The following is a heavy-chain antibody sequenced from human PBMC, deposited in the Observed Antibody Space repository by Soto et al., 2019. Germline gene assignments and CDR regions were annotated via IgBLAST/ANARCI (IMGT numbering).Heavy chain of an antibody. CDR1: GGSISSYY. J-gene: IGHJ4*02. CDR2: IYNRGTT. Sequence: SETLSLTCKVSGGSISSYYWSWIRQPPGKGLEWIGYIYNRGTTSYNPSLKSRVTISLDTSKNQLSLRLSSVTAADTAVYYCASAYNWNYVSFDYWGQGTLVTVSS. V-gene: IGHV4-59*01. D-gene: IGHD1-7*01. CDR3: ASAYNWNYVSFDY.